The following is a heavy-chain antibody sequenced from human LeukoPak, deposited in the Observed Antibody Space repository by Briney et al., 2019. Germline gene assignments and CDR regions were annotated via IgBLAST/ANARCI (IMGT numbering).Heavy chain of an antibody. Sequence: ASVKVSCKASGYTFTGYYMHWVRQAPGQGLEWMGWINPNSGGTNYAQKFQGRVTMTRDTSINTAYMELSRLRSDDTAVYYCATPYCSGGSCYHYWGQGTLVTVSS. V-gene: IGHV1-2*02. CDR3: ATPYCSGGSCYHY. CDR1: GYTFTGYY. D-gene: IGHD2-15*01. CDR2: INPNSGGT. J-gene: IGHJ4*02.